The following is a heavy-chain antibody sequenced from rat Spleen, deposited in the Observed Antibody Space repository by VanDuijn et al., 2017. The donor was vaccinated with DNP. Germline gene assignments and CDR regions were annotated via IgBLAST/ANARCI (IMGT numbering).Heavy chain of an antibody. J-gene: IGHJ2*01. D-gene: IGHD1-11*01. V-gene: IGHV5S10*01. CDR1: GFTFSDYA. CDR2: IIYDGSST. CDR3: ATLTDG. Sequence: EVQLVESGGGLVQPGNSLKLSCAASGFTFSDYAMAWVRQSPKKGLEWVATIIYDGSSTYYRDSVKGRFTISRDNAKSTLYLQMDSLRSEDTATYYCATLTDGWGQGVMVIVSS.